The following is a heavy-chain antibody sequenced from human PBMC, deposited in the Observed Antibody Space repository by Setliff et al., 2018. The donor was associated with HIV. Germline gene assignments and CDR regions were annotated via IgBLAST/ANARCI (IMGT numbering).Heavy chain of an antibody. V-gene: IGHV1-18*01. Sequence: GASVKFSCKASVYTFNNYGISWVRQAPGQGLEWMGWINTHSGYTNYAQNVQGRVTVTMDTSTSTAYMELRSLKSDDTAVYYCARGKTWLRFLDYWGQGTLVTVSS. CDR3: ARGKTWLRFLDY. CDR1: VYTFNNYG. CDR2: INTHSGYT. J-gene: IGHJ4*02. D-gene: IGHD5-12*01.